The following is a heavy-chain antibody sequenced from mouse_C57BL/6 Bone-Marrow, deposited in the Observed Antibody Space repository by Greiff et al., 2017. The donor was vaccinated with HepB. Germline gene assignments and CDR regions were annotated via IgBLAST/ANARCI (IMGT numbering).Heavy chain of an antibody. CDR3: TRQFITTVPSDY. D-gene: IGHD1-1*01. CDR2: IDPETGGT. CDR1: GYTFTDYE. J-gene: IGHJ2*01. Sequence: QVQLQQSGAELVRPGASVTLSCKASGYTFTDYEMHWVKQTPVHGLEWIGAIDPETGGTAYNQKFKGKAILTADKSSSTAYMELRSLTSEDSAVYYCTRQFITTVPSDYWGQGTTLTVSS. V-gene: IGHV1-15*01.